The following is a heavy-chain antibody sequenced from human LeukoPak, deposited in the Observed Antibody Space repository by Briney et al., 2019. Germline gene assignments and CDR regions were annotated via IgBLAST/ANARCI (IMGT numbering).Heavy chain of an antibody. CDR1: GGTFSSYA. V-gene: IGHV1-69*04. CDR2: IIPILGIA. J-gene: IGHJ4*02. D-gene: IGHD5-18*01. Sequence: SVKVSCKASGGTFSSYAISWVRQAPGQGLEWMGRIIPILGIANYAQKFQGRVTITADKSTSTAYMELSSLRSEDTAVYYCARANSYAPGDYFDYWGQGTLVTVSS. CDR3: ARANSYAPGDYFDY.